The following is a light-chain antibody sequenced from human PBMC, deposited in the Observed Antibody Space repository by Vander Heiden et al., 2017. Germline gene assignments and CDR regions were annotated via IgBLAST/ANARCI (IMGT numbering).Light chain of an antibody. J-gene: IGLJ7*01. Sequence: QSVLTQPSSASGAPGPRVSISCSGSSSNIGSHSVNWYQQLPGTAPKLLVYANTQRPSGVPDRFSGSKSGTSASLAISGLQSEDEADYYCAAWDDSLNGAVFGGGTQLTVL. CDR1: SSNIGSHS. V-gene: IGLV1-44*01. CDR3: AAWDDSLNGAV. CDR2: ANT.